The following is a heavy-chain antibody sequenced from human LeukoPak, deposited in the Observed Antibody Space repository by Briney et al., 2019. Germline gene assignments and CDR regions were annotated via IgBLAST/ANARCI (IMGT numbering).Heavy chain of an antibody. Sequence: GGSLRLSCAASRFTFSSYTMNWVRQAPGKGLEWVSSISSSSTYIYYADSVKGRFTISRDNAKNSLYLQMNSLRAEDTAVYYCARDRRTAYPFDYWGQGTLVTVSS. V-gene: IGHV3-21*01. CDR1: RFTFSSYT. D-gene: IGHD2-2*01. J-gene: IGHJ4*02. CDR3: ARDRRTAYPFDY. CDR2: ISSSSTYI.